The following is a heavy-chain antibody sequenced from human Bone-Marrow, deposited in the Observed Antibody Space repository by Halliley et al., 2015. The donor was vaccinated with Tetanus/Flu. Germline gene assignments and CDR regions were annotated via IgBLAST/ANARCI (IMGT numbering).Heavy chain of an antibody. CDR3: AREYVGRYYFDY. V-gene: IGHV4-31*03. CDR1: GGFIRSGGHY. CDR2: IYYSGTT. D-gene: IGHD1-26*01. J-gene: IGHJ4*02. Sequence: TLSLTCTVSGGFIRSGGHYWSWIRQHPGKGLEWIGFIYYSGTTYYNKSLKSRVTISVDTSKNQFSLNLRSVTAADTAVYYCAREYVGRYYFDYWGQGTLVTVSS.